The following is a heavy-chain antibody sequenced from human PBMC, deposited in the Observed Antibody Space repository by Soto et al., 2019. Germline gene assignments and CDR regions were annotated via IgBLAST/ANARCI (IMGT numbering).Heavy chain of an antibody. CDR3: ATAVGDYYYYYMDV. V-gene: IGHV4-59*01. CDR2: IYYSGST. Sequence: PSETLSLTCPVSGGSISSDYWSWIRSPPGKGLEWIGYIYYSGSTNYNPSLKSRVTISVDTSKNQFSLKLSSVTAADTAVYFCATAVGDYYYYYMDVWGKGTTVTVSS. J-gene: IGHJ6*03. D-gene: IGHD3-16*01. CDR1: GGSISSDY.